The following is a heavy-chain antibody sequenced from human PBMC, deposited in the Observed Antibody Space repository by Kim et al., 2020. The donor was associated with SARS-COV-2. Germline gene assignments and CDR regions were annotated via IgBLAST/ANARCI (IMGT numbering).Heavy chain of an antibody. V-gene: IGHV3-21*01. J-gene: IGHJ3*02. CDR3: ARGKGVAEAFDI. CDR1: GFTFSSYS. CDR2: ISSSSSYI. Sequence: GGSLRLSCAASGFTFSSYSMNWVRQAPGKGLEWVSSISSSSSYIYYADSVKGRFTISRDNAKNSLYLQMNSLRAEDTAVYYCARGKGVAEAFDIWGQGTMVTVSS. D-gene: IGHD2-8*01.